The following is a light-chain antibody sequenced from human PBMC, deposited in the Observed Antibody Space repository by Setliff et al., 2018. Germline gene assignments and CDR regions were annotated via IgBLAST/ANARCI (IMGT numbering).Light chain of an antibody. CDR2: DVT. Sequence: QSALTQPPSASGSPGQSVTISCAGTSIDVSGYNYVSWYQQHPGKAPQLIIYDVTKRPSGVPDRFSGSKSGNTASLTVSGLQADDEADYYCSSYAGSNNFVCGTGTKVTVL. J-gene: IGLJ1*01. CDR3: SSYAGSNNFV. CDR1: SIDVSGYNY. V-gene: IGLV2-8*01.